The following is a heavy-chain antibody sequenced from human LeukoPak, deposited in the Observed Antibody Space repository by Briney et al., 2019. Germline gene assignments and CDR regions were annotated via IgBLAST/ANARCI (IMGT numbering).Heavy chain of an antibody. CDR2: INHSGST. D-gene: IGHD3-3*01. Sequence: SSETLSLTCAVYGGSFSGYYWSWIRQPPGKGLEWIGEINHSGSTNYNPSLKSRVTISVDTSKNQFSLKLSSVTAADTAVYYCARGDHDFWSGYYRETQSPVWFDPWGQGTLVTVSS. CDR1: GGSFSGYY. V-gene: IGHV4-34*01. J-gene: IGHJ5*02. CDR3: ARGDHDFWSGYYRETQSPVWFDP.